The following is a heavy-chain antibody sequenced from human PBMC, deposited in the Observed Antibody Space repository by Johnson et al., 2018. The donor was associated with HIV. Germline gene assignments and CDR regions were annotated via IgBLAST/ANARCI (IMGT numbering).Heavy chain of an antibody. V-gene: IGHV3-20*04. D-gene: IGHD3-22*01. CDR2: INWNGGST. CDR3: ARDRGYWDAFDI. CDR1: GFTFDDYG. J-gene: IGHJ3*02. Sequence: VQLVESGGGVVRPGGSLRLSCAASGFTFDDYGMSWVRQAPGKGLAWVSGINWNGGSTPYADSVKGRFTISRDNAKNTLYLQMNSLRAEDTALYYCARDRGYWDAFDIWGQGTMVTVSS.